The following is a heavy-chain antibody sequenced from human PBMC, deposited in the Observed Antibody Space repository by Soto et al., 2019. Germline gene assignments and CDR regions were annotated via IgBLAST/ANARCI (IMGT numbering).Heavy chain of an antibody. Sequence: GESLKISCAASGFTFSSYSMNWVRQAPGKGLEWVSYISSSSSTIYYADSVKGRFTISRDNAKNSLYLQMNSLRDEDTAVYYCARDWYYYGSGSYPNWFDPWGQGTLVTVSS. V-gene: IGHV3-48*02. D-gene: IGHD3-10*01. J-gene: IGHJ5*02. CDR1: GFTFSSYS. CDR3: ARDWYYYGSGSYPNWFDP. CDR2: ISSSSSTI.